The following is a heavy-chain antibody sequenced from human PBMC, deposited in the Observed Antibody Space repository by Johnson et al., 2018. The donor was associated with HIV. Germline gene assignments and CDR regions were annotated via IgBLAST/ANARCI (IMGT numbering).Heavy chain of an antibody. V-gene: IGHV3-73*02. CDR3: ARESNGDYVACDI. CDR2: IRSKANSYAT. J-gene: IGHJ3*02. CDR1: GFTFSGSA. Sequence: VQLVESGGGLVQPGGSLKLSCAASGFTFSGSAMHWVRQASGKGLEWVGRIRSKANSYATAYAASVKGRFTISRDDSKNTAYLQMNSLRAEDTAVYYCARESNGDYVACDIWGQGTMVTVSS. D-gene: IGHD4-17*01.